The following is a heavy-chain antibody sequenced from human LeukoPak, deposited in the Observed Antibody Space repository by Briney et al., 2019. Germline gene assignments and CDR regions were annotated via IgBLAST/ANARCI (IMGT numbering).Heavy chain of an antibody. CDR1: GYSFTSYW. CDR3: ARRKYQLLSAFDI. D-gene: IGHD2-2*01. CDR2: IYPGDSDT. J-gene: IGHJ3*02. Sequence: GESLKISCNGSGYSFTSYWIGWVRQMPGKGLDWMGIIYPGDSDTRYSPSFQGQATFSAAESISTAYLRWSRLKASDTAIYYWARRKYQLLSAFDIWGQGTMFTVSS. V-gene: IGHV5-51*01.